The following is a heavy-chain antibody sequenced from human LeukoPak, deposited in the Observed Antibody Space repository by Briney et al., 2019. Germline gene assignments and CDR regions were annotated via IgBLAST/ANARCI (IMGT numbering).Heavy chain of an antibody. Sequence: NSSETLSLTCTVTGGSISSYYWSWIRQPPGKGLEWIGYIYTSGSTNYNPSLKSRATISVDTSKNQFSLKLSSVTAADTAVYYCARHVSGGYSYGYYYYYMDVWGKGTTVTVSS. D-gene: IGHD5-18*01. V-gene: IGHV4-4*09. J-gene: IGHJ6*03. CDR2: IYTSGST. CDR3: ARHVSGGYSYGYYYYYMDV. CDR1: GGSISSYY.